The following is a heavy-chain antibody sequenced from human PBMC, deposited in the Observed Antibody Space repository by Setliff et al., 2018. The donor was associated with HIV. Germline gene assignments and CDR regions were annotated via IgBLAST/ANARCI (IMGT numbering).Heavy chain of an antibody. Sequence: PSETLSLTCTVSGGSINSGDYYWSWSRQHTGKGPEWIGYIYYSGSTYYNPSLKSRVTISIDTSKNQFSLRLSSVTAADTAVYYCARWYTTGRGWFDPWGQGTLVTVSS. CDR2: IYYSGST. CDR3: ARWYTTGRGWFDP. D-gene: IGHD6-25*01. CDR1: GGSINSGDYY. J-gene: IGHJ5*02. V-gene: IGHV4-31*03.